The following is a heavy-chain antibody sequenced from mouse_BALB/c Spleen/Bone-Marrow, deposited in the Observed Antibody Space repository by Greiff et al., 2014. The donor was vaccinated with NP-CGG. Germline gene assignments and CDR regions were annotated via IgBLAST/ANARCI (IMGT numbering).Heavy chain of an antibody. V-gene: IGHV5-9-3*01. CDR3: ARKIYYHYDGRPWFAY. Sequence: VQLKESGGGLVKPGGSLKVSCAASGFTFSSYVMSWVRQTPEKRLEWVATISSGGSYTYYPDSVKGRFTISRDNAKNTLYLQMSSLRSEDTAMYYCARKIYYHYDGRPWFAYGGQGTLVTVSA. J-gene: IGHJ3*01. CDR2: ISSGGSYT. D-gene: IGHD2-4*01. CDR1: GFTFSSYV.